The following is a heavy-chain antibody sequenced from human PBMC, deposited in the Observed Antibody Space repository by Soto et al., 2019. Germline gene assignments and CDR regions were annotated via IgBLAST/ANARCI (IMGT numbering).Heavy chain of an antibody. Sequence: SETLSLTCTVSGDSISTHYWSWIRQPPGKGLEWIGYIYYTGSTYYNPSLKSRVTISLDTSKNQFSPTLNSVTAADTAVYYCARGGGSPYHNPEFDFWGQGTLVTVSS. CDR3: ARGGGSPYHNPEFDF. V-gene: IGHV4-59*11. J-gene: IGHJ4*02. CDR1: GDSISTHY. CDR2: IYYTGST. D-gene: IGHD6-13*01.